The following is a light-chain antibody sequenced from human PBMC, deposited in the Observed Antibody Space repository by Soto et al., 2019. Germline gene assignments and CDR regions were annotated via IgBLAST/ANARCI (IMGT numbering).Light chain of an antibody. CDR2: GAS. Sequence: ALKQSPGALSSSPGERPTLSYRASQAVSSNYLAWYQQKPGQAPRLLISGASGRATGVPDRFSGSGSGTNFTLTISSLQPEDFATYFCQQTYSAPPTFGQGTKVDIK. J-gene: IGKJ1*01. CDR3: QQTYSAPPT. CDR1: QAVSSNY. V-gene: IGKV3-20*01.